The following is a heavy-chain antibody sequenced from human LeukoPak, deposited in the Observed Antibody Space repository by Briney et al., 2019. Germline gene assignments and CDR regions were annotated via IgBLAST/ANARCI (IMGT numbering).Heavy chain of an antibody. CDR2: IYYSGST. CDR1: GGSISSYY. V-gene: IGHV4-59*08. D-gene: IGHD6-13*01. Sequence: SETLSLTCTVSGGSISSYYWSWIRQPPGKGLEWIGYIYYSGSTNYNPSLKSRVTISVDTSKNQFSLKLSSVTAADTAVYYCARLGIAAAGRAGFDYWGQGTLVTVSS. J-gene: IGHJ4*02. CDR3: ARLGIAAAGRAGFDY.